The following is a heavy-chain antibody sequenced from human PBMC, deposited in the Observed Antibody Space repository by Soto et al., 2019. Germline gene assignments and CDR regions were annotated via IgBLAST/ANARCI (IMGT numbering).Heavy chain of an antibody. CDR3: ARGAGNYYYYMDV. CDR1: GFSFSSFG. CDR2: TWYDESNK. Sequence: QVRLVESGGGVVQPGRSLRLSCAASGFSFSSFGMHWVRQAPRKGLEWVAVTWYDESNKYYADSVKGRFTISRDNSKNTLYLQMDSLRVEDTAVYYCARGAGNYYYYMDVWGKGTTVTFSS. V-gene: IGHV3-33*01. J-gene: IGHJ6*03. D-gene: IGHD3-16*01.